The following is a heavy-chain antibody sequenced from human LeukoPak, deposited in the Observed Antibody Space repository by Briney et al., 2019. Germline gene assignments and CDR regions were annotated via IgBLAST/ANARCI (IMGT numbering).Heavy chain of an antibody. Sequence: GSSVKVSCKASGGTFSSYAISWVRQAPGQGLEWMGRIIPIFGTANYAQKFQGRVTITTDESTSTAYMELSSLRSEDTAGYYCARGDYGTLYGDYAQDYWGQGTLVTVSS. CDR3: ARGDYGTLYGDYAQDY. J-gene: IGHJ4*02. CDR2: IIPIFGTA. V-gene: IGHV1-69*05. D-gene: IGHD4-17*01. CDR1: GGTFSSYA.